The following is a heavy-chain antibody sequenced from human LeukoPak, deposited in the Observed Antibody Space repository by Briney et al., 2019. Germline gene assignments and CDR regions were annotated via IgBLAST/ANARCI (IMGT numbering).Heavy chain of an antibody. J-gene: IGHJ4*02. V-gene: IGHV3-48*04. CDR1: TFTFSSYS. CDR2: TSGGSSKI. D-gene: IGHD1-1*01. Sequence: GGSLRLSCTASTFTFSSYSMNWVRHAPGKGLEWVSHTSGGSSKIYYADSVKGRFTISRDNAKNSLYLQMNTLRAEDTAVYCCASSRCTSDNCYGGIDNWGQGTLVTVSS. CDR3: ASSRCTSDNCYGGIDN.